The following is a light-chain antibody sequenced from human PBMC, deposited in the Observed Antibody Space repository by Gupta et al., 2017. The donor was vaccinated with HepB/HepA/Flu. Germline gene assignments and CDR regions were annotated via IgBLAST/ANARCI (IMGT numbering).Light chain of an antibody. V-gene: IGKV2D-29*01. CDR3: RQRIQVPWT. CDR1: QSLLHSAGKTY. CDR2: EVS. J-gene: IGKJ1*01. Sequence: DIVMTQTPLSLSVTPGQPASISCKSSQSLLHSAGKTYLHWYLQKPGQPPQLLIYEVSNRGSGLPERFSGSGSGTDFTRKISRVEAEDVGVYYCRQRIQVPWTFGQGTKVETK.